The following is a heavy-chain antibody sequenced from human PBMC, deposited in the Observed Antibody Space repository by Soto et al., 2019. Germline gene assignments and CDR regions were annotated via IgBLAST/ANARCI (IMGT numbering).Heavy chain of an antibody. D-gene: IGHD6-19*01. CDR2: VSHDGRNT. CDR3: AKGGRQWLVTSDFNY. V-gene: IGHV3-30*18. CDR1: GFTFSDYA. J-gene: IGHJ4*02. Sequence: VQLVESGGGMVQPGRSLRLSCAASGFTFSDYAMHWVRQAPGKGLEWVAVVSHDGRNTHYADSVKGRFTISGDSSKNTVSLEMTSLRAEDTAVYYCAKGGRQWLVTSDFNYWGQGALVTVSS.